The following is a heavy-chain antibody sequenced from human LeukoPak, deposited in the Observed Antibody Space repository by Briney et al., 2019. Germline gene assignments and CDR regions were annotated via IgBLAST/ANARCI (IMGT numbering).Heavy chain of an antibody. CDR2: ISDDGSNK. V-gene: IGHV3-30*18. Sequence: GRSLRLSCAASGFTFSYSGMHWVRQAPGKGLEWVALISDDGSNKNYAASVKGRFTISRDNSKNALYLQMDSLKTEDTAVYYCAKDGLGSSGWYGDYWGQGTPVTVSS. CDR1: GFTFSYSG. D-gene: IGHD6-19*01. CDR3: AKDGLGSSGWYGDY. J-gene: IGHJ4*02.